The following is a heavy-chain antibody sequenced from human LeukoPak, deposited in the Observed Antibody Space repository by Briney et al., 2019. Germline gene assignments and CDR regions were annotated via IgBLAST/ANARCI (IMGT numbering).Heavy chain of an antibody. CDR3: ARGVNDYVWGSYRHDVFDI. V-gene: IGHV4-34*01. CDR2: INHSGST. CDR1: GGSFSGYY. Sequence: SETLSLTCAVYGGSFSGYYWSWIRQPPGRGLEWIGEINHSGSTNYNPSLKSRVTISVDTSKNQFSLKLSSVTAADTAVYYCARGVNDYVWGSYRHDVFDIWGQGTMVTVSS. J-gene: IGHJ3*02. D-gene: IGHD3-16*02.